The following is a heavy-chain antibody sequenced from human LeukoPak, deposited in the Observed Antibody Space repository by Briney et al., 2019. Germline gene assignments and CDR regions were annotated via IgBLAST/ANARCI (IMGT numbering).Heavy chain of an antibody. CDR2: INHSGST. CDR1: GGSFSGYY. D-gene: IGHD1/OR15-1a*01. Sequence: PPETLSLTCAVYGGSFSGYYWSWIRQPPGKGLEWIGEINHSGSTNYNPSLKSRVTISVDTSKNQFSLKLSSVTAADTAVYYCARDPPGAPNNAFDYWGQGTLVTVSS. CDR3: ARDPPGAPNNAFDY. J-gene: IGHJ4*02. V-gene: IGHV4-34*01.